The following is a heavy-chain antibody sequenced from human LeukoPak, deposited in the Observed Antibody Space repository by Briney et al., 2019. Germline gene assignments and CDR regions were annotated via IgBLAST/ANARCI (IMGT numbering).Heavy chain of an antibody. CDR1: GGTFSSYA. V-gene: IGHV1-69*13. Sequence: SVKVSCKASGGTFSSYAISWVRQAPGQGLEWMGGIIPIFGTANYAQKFQGRVTITADESTSTAYMELSSLRSEDTAVYYCARYKADYYWSGSYYGYWGQGTLVTVSS. CDR2: IIPIFGTA. D-gene: IGHD3-10*01. J-gene: IGHJ4*02. CDR3: ARYKADYYWSGSYYGY.